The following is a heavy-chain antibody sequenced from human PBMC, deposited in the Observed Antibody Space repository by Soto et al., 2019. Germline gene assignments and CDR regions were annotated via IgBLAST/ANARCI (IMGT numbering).Heavy chain of an antibody. CDR2: IIPIFGTA. V-gene: IGHV1-69*12. D-gene: IGHD3-22*01. CDR3: ARDRGPSSGYYPYWFDP. J-gene: IGHJ5*02. Sequence: QVQLVQSGAEVKKPGSSVKVSCKASGGTFSSYAITWVRQAPGQGLEWMGGIIPIFGTANYAQKFQARVTITEDESTRTAYMELSSLRSEDTAVYYCARDRGPSSGYYPYWFDPWGQGTLVTVSS. CDR1: GGTFSSYA.